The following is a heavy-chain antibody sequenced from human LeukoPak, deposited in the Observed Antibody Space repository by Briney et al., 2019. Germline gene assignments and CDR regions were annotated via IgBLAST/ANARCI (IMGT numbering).Heavy chain of an antibody. CDR2: IIPILGIA. V-gene: IGHV1-69*04. CDR3: ARSPGLAKVPVY. D-gene: IGHD5-12*01. CDR1: GGTFSSYA. Sequence: ASVKVSCKASGGTFSSYAISWVRQAPGQGLEWMGRIIPILGIANYAQKFQGRVTITADKSTSTAYMELSSLRSEDTAVYYCARSPGLAKVPVYWGQGTLVTVSS. J-gene: IGHJ4*02.